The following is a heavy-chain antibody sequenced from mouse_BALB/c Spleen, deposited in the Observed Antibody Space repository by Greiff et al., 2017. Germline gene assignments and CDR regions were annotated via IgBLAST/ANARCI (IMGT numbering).Heavy chain of an antibody. CDR3: ARGYSDY. Sequence: VQLKESGPELVKPGASVKISCKASGYTFTDYNMHWVKQSHGKSLEWIGYIYPYNGGTGYNQKFKSKATLTVDNSSSTAYMELRSLTSEDSAVYYCARGYSDYWGQGTTLTVSS. CDR2: IYPYNGGT. V-gene: IGHV1S29*02. CDR1: GYTFTDYN. J-gene: IGHJ2*01.